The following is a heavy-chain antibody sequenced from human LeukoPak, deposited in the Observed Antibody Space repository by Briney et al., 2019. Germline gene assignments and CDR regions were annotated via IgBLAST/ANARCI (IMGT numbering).Heavy chain of an antibody. J-gene: IGHJ3*02. CDR3: AKGGIAVAGNDAFHI. V-gene: IGHV3-23*01. D-gene: IGHD6-19*01. Sequence: GGSLRLSCAASAFTFSSYAMSWVRQAPGKGLEWVSSISDVGGGTYYADSVKGRFTISRDNSENTLYLQVNSLRAEDTAIYYCAKGGIAVAGNDAFHIWGQGTMVTVSS. CDR1: AFTFSSYA. CDR2: ISDVGGGT.